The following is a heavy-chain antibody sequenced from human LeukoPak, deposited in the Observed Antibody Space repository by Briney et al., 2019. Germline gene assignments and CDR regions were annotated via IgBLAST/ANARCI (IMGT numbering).Heavy chain of an antibody. D-gene: IGHD3-10*01. CDR1: GYTFTDYY. CDR2: ISAYNGNT. J-gene: IGHJ3*02. V-gene: IGHV1-18*04. Sequence: ASVKVSCKASGYTFTDYYIHWVRQAPGQGLEWMGWISAYNGNTNYAQKLQGRVTMTTDTSTSTAYMELRSLRSDDTAVYYCARDELGAFDIWGQGTMVTVSS. CDR3: ARDELGAFDI.